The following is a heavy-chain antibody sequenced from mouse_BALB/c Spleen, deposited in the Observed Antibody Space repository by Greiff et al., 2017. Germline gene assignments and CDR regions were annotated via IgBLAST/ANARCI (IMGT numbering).Heavy chain of an antibody. J-gene: IGHJ2*01. CDR3: ARQDY. Sequence: VKLVESGGGLVKPGGSLKLSCAASGFTFSSYAMSWVRQTPEKRLEWVATISSGGSYTYYPDSVKGRFTISRDNAKNTLYLQMSSLRSEDTAMYYCARQDYWGQGTTLTVSS. CDR1: GFTFSSYA. V-gene: IGHV5-9-3*01. CDR2: ISSGGSYT.